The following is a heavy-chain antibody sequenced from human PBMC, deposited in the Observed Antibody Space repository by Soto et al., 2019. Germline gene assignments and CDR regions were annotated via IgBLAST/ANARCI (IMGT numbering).Heavy chain of an antibody. CDR3: AKGPRLQLSGEYYYYKDMDV. V-gene: IGHV3-23*01. D-gene: IGHD3-10*02. J-gene: IGHJ6*03. CDR2: ISGNGGRT. CDR1: GFTFTSYA. Sequence: EVQLLESGGGLVQPGGSLRLSCAASGFTFTSYAMSWVRLAPGKGLEWGSGISGNGGRTYYADSVKGRFTISRDNSQNTLSLQMNRLRAEDTAVYYCAKGPRLQLSGEYYYYKDMDVWGKGTTVTVSS.